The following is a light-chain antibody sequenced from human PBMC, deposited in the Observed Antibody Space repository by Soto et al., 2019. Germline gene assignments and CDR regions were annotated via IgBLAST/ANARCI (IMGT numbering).Light chain of an antibody. J-gene: IGKJ4*01. CDR3: QQYQRCPPS. Sequence: IQMTQSPSSLSASIGDRVTITCQASQNITNNLSWYQQKPGKAPNLLIYHATSLQRGVPSRFSGSGGDTDFSLTISRLQPEDIATYYCQQYQRCPPSFGGATQV. CDR2: HAT. V-gene: IGKV1-33*01. CDR1: QNITNN.